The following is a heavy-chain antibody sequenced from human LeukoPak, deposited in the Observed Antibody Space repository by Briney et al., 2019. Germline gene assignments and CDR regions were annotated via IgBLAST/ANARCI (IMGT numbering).Heavy chain of an antibody. CDR3: AREVGGIVVVPAANNDYFDY. D-gene: IGHD2-2*01. J-gene: IGHJ4*02. V-gene: IGHV1-46*01. Sequence: GDSVKVSCKASGSTFTSYYMHWVRQAPGQGLEWMGIINPSGGSTSYAQKFQGRVTMTRDTSTSTVYMELSSLRSEDTAVYYCAREVGGIVVVPAANNDYFDYWGQGTLVTVSS. CDR2: INPSGGST. CDR1: GSTFTSYY.